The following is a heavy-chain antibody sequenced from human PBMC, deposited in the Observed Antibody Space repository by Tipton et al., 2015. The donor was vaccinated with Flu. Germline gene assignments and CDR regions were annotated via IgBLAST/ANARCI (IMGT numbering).Heavy chain of an antibody. CDR1: GYSIRGIPSR. CDR3: ARHQFYNTGSFLEFYFDL. J-gene: IGHJ4*02. D-gene: IGHD5-24*01. CDR2: VYTSGIT. Sequence: TLSLTCTVSGYSIRGIPSRWNWIRQSAGGGLEWFGRVYTSGITIYNPSLASRVTIFVDTSENQFSLSLNSVTAADTAVYYCARHQFYNTGSFLEFYFDLCGLGTMVSVSS. V-gene: IGHV4-61*02.